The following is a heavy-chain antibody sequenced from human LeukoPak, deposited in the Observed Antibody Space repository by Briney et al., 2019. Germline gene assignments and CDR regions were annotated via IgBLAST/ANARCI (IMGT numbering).Heavy chain of an antibody. J-gene: IGHJ4*02. V-gene: IGHV4-34*01. Sequence: PSETLSLTCAVYGGSFSGYYWSWIRQPPGKGLEWIGEINHSGSTNYNPSLKSRVTISVDTSKNQFSLKLSSVTAADTAVYYCARDLGYCSGGSCYGGYWGQGTLVTVSS. CDR3: ARDLGYCSGGSCYGGY. CDR1: GGSFSGYY. D-gene: IGHD2-15*01. CDR2: INHSGST.